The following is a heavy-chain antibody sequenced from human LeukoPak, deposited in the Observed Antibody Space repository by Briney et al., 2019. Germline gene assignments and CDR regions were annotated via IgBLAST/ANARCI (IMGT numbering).Heavy chain of an antibody. CDR3: ARRASQGYYDILTGYYPQDYYYYVDV. J-gene: IGHJ6*03. Sequence: GASVKVSCKASGYTFSGFYIHWVRQAPGQGLEWMGIINPSGGSTSYAQKFQGRVTMTRDMSTSTVYMELSSLRSEDTVVYYCARRASQGYYDILTGYYPQDYYYYVDVWGKGTTVTVSS. D-gene: IGHD3-9*01. V-gene: IGHV1-46*01. CDR2: INPSGGST. CDR1: GYTFSGFY.